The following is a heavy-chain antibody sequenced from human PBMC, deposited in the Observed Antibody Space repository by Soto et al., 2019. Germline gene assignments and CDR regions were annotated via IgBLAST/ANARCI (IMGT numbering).Heavy chain of an antibody. CDR2: ITGSGFTT. D-gene: IGHD6-13*01. Sequence: EVQLLESGGGLVQPGGSLRLSCAASAFTFSNYAMNWVRQAPGKGLERVSAITGSGFTTYYADSVKGRFTISRDNSKNTLYMQMNNLRAEDTAVYYCAKSQIGAAQYGDYWGQGTLVTVSS. CDR1: AFTFSNYA. CDR3: AKSQIGAAQYGDY. V-gene: IGHV3-23*01. J-gene: IGHJ4*02.